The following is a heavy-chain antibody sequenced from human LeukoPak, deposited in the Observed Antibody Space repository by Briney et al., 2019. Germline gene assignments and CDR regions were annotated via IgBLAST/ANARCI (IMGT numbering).Heavy chain of an antibody. Sequence: GSLRLSCAASGFTFSNCAMSWVRQAPGRGLEWVSGISGSGGSTYYADSAKGRFTISRDNSKNTLDLQMNSLRAEDTAVYYCAKDQTSSGWYFDYWGHGTLVTVSS. CDR3: AKDQTSSGWYFDY. D-gene: IGHD6-19*01. V-gene: IGHV3-23*01. J-gene: IGHJ4*01. CDR2: ISGSGGST. CDR1: GFTFSNCA.